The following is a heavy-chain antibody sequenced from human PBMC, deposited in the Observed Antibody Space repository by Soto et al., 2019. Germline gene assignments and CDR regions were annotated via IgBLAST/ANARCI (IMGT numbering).Heavy chain of an antibody. J-gene: IGHJ4*02. V-gene: IGHV3-23*01. CDR2: IGGSGALT. D-gene: IGHD3-3*01. Sequence: EVQLLESGGGLVQYGGSLRLSCAASGFTFSSFAMTWVRQAPGKGLEWVSAIGGSGALTYYADSVKGRFTVSRDNSKKTLYLQMSSLREEETAIYYCAKAQPLSNSDLWNGWCDHWGQGTLVTVSS. CDR1: GFTFSSFA. CDR3: AKAQPLSNSDLWNGWCDH.